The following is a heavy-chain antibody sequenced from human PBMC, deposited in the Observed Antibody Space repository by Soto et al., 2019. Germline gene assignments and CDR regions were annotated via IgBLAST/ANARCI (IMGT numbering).Heavy chain of an antibody. CDR3: ARDYYDSSGYYPVLVDY. CDR2: ISYDGSNK. V-gene: IGHV3-30-3*01. J-gene: IGHJ4*02. D-gene: IGHD3-22*01. Sequence: PGGSLRLSCAASGFTFSSYAMHWVRQAPGKGLEWVAVISYDGSNKYYADYVKGRFTISRDNSKNTLYLQMNSLRAEDTAVYYCARDYYDSSGYYPVLVDYWGQGTLVTVSS. CDR1: GFTFSSYA.